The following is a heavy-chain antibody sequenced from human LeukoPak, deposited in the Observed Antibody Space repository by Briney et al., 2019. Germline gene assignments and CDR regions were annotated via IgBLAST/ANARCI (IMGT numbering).Heavy chain of an antibody. CDR2: IRSKAYGGTT. CDR3: TRDTSLHDAFDI. V-gene: IGHV3-49*04. CDR1: GFTFGDYA. J-gene: IGHJ3*02. Sequence: GGSLRLSCTASGFTFGDYAMSWVRQAPGKGLEWVGFIRSKAYGGTTEYAASVKGRFTISRDDSKSMAYLQMNSLKTEDTAVYYCTRDTSLHDAFDIWGQGTMVTVSS.